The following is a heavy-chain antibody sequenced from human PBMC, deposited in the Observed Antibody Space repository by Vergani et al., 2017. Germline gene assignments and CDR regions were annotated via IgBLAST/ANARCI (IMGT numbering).Heavy chain of an antibody. CDR1: GGSISSGGYY. Sequence: QVQLQESGPGLVKPSQTLSLTCTVSGGSISSGGYYWSWIRQHPGKGLEWIGYIYHSGSTYYNPSLKSRVTISVDRSKNQFSLKLSSVTAADTAVYYCARDSWGSVAFDIWGQGTLVTVSS. J-gene: IGHJ4*02. CDR2: IYHSGST. V-gene: IGHV4-31*03. CDR3: ARDSWGSVAFDI. D-gene: IGHD7-27*01.